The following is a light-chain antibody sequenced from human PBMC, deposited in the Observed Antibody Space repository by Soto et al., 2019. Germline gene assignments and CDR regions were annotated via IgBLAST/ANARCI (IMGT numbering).Light chain of an antibody. CDR1: QCISHY. Sequence: DIQMTQSPSSLSASAGDRVTITCQSSQCISHYLNWYQQKPGKDPKLLIYDASNLETGVPSRFSGSGSGTDFTFNISSLQPEDIATYYCQQYYNLPLTFGGGTKVEIK. CDR2: DAS. CDR3: QQYYNLPLT. V-gene: IGKV1-33*01. J-gene: IGKJ4*01.